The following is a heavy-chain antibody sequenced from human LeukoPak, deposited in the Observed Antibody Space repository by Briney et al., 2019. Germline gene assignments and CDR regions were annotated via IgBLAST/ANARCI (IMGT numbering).Heavy chain of an antibody. Sequence: ASVKVSCTASGGTFSSYAISWVRQAPGQGLEWMGGIIPIFGTANYAQKFQGRVTITADKSTSTAYMELSSLRSEDTAVYYCAREGAYGNFDYWGQGTLVTVSS. D-gene: IGHD3-10*01. J-gene: IGHJ4*02. V-gene: IGHV1-69*06. CDR3: AREGAYGNFDY. CDR1: GGTFSSYA. CDR2: IIPIFGTA.